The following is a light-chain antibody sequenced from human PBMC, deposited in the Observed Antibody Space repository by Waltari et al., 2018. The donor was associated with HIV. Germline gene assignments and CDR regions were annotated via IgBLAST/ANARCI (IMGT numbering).Light chain of an antibody. J-gene: IGLJ3*02. CDR2: GNS. CDR1: SSNIGAGYD. Sequence: QSVLTQPPSVSGAPGQRVTISCTGSSSNIGAGYDVHWYQQLPGTAPKLLIYGNSNRPSGVPDRCSGSKSGTSASLAITGLQAEDEADYYCQSYDSSLSAPVFGGGTKLTVL. CDR3: QSYDSSLSAPV. V-gene: IGLV1-40*01.